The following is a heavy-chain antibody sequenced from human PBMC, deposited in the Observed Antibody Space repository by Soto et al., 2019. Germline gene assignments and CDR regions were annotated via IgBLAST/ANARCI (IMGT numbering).Heavy chain of an antibody. D-gene: IGHD4-4*01. CDR3: ARSIAVTPTTSYYGMDV. CDR1: GGTFSSYA. Sequence: SVKVSCKASGGTFSSYAISWVRQAPGQGLEWMGGIIPIFGTANYAQKFQGRVTITADESTSTAYMELSSLRSEDTAVYYCARSIAVTPTTSYYGMDVWGQGTTVTVS. V-gene: IGHV1-69*13. CDR2: IIPIFGTA. J-gene: IGHJ6*02.